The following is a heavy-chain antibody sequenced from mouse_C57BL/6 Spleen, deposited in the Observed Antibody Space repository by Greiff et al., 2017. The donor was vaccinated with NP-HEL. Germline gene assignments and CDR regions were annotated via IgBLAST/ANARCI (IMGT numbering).Heavy chain of an antibody. CDR1: GYSFTSYY. Sequence: LQESGPELVKPGASVKISCKASGYSFTSYYIHWVKQRPGQGLEWIGWIYPGSGNTKYNEKFKGKATLTADTSSSTAYMQLSSRTSEDSAVYYCARDDYGAMDYWGQGTSVTVSS. J-gene: IGHJ4*01. CDR3: ARDDYGAMDY. D-gene: IGHD2-4*01. V-gene: IGHV1-66*01. CDR2: IYPGSGNT.